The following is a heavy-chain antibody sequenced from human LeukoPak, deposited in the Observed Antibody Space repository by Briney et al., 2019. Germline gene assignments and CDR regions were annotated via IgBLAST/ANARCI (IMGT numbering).Heavy chain of an antibody. Sequence: EASVKVSCKASGYTFTGYYMHWVRQAPGQGLEWMGWINPNSGGTNYAQKFQGRVTMTRDTSISTAYMELSRLRSDDTAVYYCAKDKAKLRYDSSGYYYTLWGQGTLVTVSS. CDR3: AKDKAKLRYDSSGYYYTL. CDR2: INPNSGGT. J-gene: IGHJ4*02. D-gene: IGHD3-22*01. CDR1: GYTFTGYY. V-gene: IGHV1-2*02.